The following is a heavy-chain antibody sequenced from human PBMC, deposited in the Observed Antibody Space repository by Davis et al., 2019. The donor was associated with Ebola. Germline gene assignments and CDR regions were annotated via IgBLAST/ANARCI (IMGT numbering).Heavy chain of an antibody. V-gene: IGHV1-18*04. CDR3: ASTRGELLSPPTHFFDY. CDR2: ISAYNGNT. Sequence: ASVKVSCKASGYTFTGYYMHWVRQAPGQGLEWMGWISAYNGNTNYAQKLQGRVTMTTDTSTSTAYMELRSLRSDDTAVYYCASTRGELLSPPTHFFDYWGQGTLVTVSS. CDR1: GYTFTGYY. D-gene: IGHD1-26*01. J-gene: IGHJ4*02.